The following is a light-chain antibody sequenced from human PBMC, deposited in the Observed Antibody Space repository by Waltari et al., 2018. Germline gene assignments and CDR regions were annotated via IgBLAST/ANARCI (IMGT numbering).Light chain of an antibody. V-gene: IGLV3-21*03. Sequence: SYSLTQPPSVSVAPGKTAILTCRGNNIGSKRVPWYQKTPGQAPLLVVYDGTHRPSGIPERYSGSNSGNTATLTISGVEAGDEADFYWQVWDTHSDVVFGVGTKLTVL. J-gene: IGLJ2*01. CDR1: NIGSKR. CDR3: QVWDTHSDVV. CDR2: DGT.